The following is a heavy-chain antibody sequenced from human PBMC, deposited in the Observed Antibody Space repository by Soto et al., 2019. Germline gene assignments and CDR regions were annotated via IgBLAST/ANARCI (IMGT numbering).Heavy chain of an antibody. CDR3: ASYRTISPMALDI. J-gene: IGHJ3*02. CDR1: GYTFTSYD. CDR2: MNPNSGNT. Sequence: QVHLVQSGAEVKKPGASVKVSCTASGYTFTSYDIEWVRQSTGQGLEWMGWMNPNSGNTGYAQSFQGRVTLTWNTSMRTAYMELSSLRSEDTAVYYCASYRTISPMALDIWGQGTMVTVSS. D-gene: IGHD2-2*01. V-gene: IGHV1-8*01.